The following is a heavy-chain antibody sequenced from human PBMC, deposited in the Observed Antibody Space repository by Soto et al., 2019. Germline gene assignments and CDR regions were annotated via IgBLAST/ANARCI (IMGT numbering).Heavy chain of an antibody. J-gene: IGHJ3*02. CDR2: VHYSGST. V-gene: IGHV4-59*12. CDR3: ARGFYSSGWQSGDAFDI. CDR1: GGSITSYY. Sequence: SETLSLTCAVSGGSITSYYWSWIRQPPGKGLEWIGYVHYSGSTNYSPSLKSRVTVSVDTSKNQFSLKLSSVTAADTAVYYCARGFYSSGWQSGDAFDIWGQGTMVTVSS. D-gene: IGHD6-19*01.